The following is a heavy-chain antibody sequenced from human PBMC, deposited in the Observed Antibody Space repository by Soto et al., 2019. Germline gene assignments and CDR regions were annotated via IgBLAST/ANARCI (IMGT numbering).Heavy chain of an antibody. Sequence: QVQLQQWGAGLLKPSETLSLTCAVYGGSFSGYYWSWIRQPPGKGLEWIGEINHSGSTNYNPSLKSRVTISVDTSKNQFSLKLSSVTAADTAVYYCASARIAARLFHLGHHVGRFDYWGQGTLVTVSS. CDR3: ASARIAARLFHLGHHVGRFDY. CDR1: GGSFSGYY. V-gene: IGHV4-34*01. D-gene: IGHD6-6*01. J-gene: IGHJ4*02. CDR2: INHSGST.